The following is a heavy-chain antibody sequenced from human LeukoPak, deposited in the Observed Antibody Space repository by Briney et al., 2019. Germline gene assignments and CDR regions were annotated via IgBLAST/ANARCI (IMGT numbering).Heavy chain of an antibody. Sequence: ASVKVSCKASGYTFTGYYMHWVRQAPGQGLEWMGWINPNSGGTNYAQKFQGGVTMTRDTSISTAYMELSRLRSDDTAVYYCARSHPDYAKNYYYYYGMDVWGQGTTVTVSS. CDR1: GYTFTGYY. CDR2: INPNSGGT. D-gene: IGHD4-17*01. J-gene: IGHJ6*02. V-gene: IGHV1-2*02. CDR3: ARSHPDYAKNYYYYYGMDV.